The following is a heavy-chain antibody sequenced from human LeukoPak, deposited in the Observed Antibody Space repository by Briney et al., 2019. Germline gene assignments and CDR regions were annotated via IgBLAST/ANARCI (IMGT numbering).Heavy chain of an antibody. J-gene: IGHJ4*02. D-gene: IGHD2-15*01. Sequence: ASVKDSCKASGYIFTASYIHWVRQAPRQGLEWMGWINPNIGGTSFAKKFQGRVTLTRDTSITTTYLELTGLRSDDTAVYFCARGDCSGVSCYSVDSWGQGTLVTVSS. V-gene: IGHV1-2*02. CDR2: INPNIGGT. CDR1: GYIFTASY. CDR3: ARGDCSGVSCYSVDS.